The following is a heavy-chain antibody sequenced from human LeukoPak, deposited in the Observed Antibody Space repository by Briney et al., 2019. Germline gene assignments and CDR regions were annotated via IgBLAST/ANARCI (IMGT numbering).Heavy chain of an antibody. CDR3: ARYASGTNFRGIDS. J-gene: IGHJ4*02. CDR2: IYDSGRT. Sequence: SETLSLTCTVSGDSISSYYWSWIRQPPGKGLEWIAYIYDSGRTDYNPSLKSRVTMSADTSKNQFSLKLSSVTAADTAVYYCARYASGTNFRGIDSWGQGTLVTVSS. D-gene: IGHD1-26*01. V-gene: IGHV4-59*01. CDR1: GDSISSYY.